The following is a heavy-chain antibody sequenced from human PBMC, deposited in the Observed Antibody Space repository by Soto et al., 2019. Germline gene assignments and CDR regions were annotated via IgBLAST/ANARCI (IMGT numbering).Heavy chain of an antibody. CDR1: GYTFSDKY. J-gene: IGHJ4*02. D-gene: IGHD2-15*01. V-gene: IGHV1-2*02. CDR3: ARVHCSGAICQPFDY. Sequence: ASVKVSCKASGYTFSDKYIHWVRQAPGQGLERMGWINPNSGATSSAQTFQGRVTLTRDTSISTAYMELTRLRSDDTAVYYCARVHCSGAICQPFDYWGQGTLVTVSS. CDR2: INPNSGAT.